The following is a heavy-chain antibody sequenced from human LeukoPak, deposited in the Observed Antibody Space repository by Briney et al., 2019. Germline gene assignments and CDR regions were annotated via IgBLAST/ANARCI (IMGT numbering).Heavy chain of an antibody. CDR2: IYYSGST. Sequence: PSETLSLTCTVSGGSISTYYCSWIRQPPGKELEWIGYIYYSGSTNYNPSLKSRVTISVDTSRNQFSLKLSSVTAADTAVYYCARGYCSGGSCRNFFDLWGQGTLVTVSS. V-gene: IGHV4-59*01. D-gene: IGHD2-15*01. J-gene: IGHJ5*02. CDR3: ARGYCSGGSCRNFFDL. CDR1: GGSISTYY.